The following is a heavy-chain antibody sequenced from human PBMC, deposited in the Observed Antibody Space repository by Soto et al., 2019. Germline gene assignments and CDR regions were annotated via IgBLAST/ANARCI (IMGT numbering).Heavy chain of an antibody. Sequence: GGSLRLSCAASGLTFSSYGMHWVRQAPGKGLEWVAVISYDGSNKYYADSVKGRFTISRDNSKNTLYLQMNSLRAEDTAVYYCAKGGRGSSSWYHYYYYGMDVWGQGTTVTVSS. J-gene: IGHJ6*02. CDR2: ISYDGSNK. V-gene: IGHV3-30*18. D-gene: IGHD6-13*01. CDR1: GLTFSSYG. CDR3: AKGGRGSSSWYHYYYYGMDV.